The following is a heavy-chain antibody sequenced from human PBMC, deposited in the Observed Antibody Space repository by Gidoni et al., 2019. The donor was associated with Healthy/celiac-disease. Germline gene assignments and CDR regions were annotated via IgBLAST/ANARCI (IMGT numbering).Heavy chain of an antibody. CDR1: GFTFSSYD. V-gene: IGHV3-13*01. Sequence: EVQLVVSGGGLVQPGGSLRLSCAASGFTFSSYDMHWVRQATGNGLDWVSAIGTAGDTYYPGSVKGRFTISRENAKNSLYLQMNSLRAGDTAVYYCARAGVPNYDILPGDYYYYYGMDVWGQGTTVTVSS. J-gene: IGHJ6*02. CDR2: IGTAGDT. D-gene: IGHD3-9*01. CDR3: ARAGVPNYDILPGDYYYYYGMDV.